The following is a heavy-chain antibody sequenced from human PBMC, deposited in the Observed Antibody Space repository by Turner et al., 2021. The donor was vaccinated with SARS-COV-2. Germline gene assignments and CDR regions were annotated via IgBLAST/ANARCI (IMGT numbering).Heavy chain of an antibody. D-gene: IGHD3-22*01. CDR3: AKGYDSSGYYSARGGLFCDY. Sequence: EVQRFESGGGLVQPGGSLRLSCAASGLTFSSYAMGWVRQASGKGLEWYSAIGGSGGRTYYADSVKGRFTISRDNSKNTLYLQMNSLRAEDTAVYYCAKGYDSSGYYSARGGLFCDYWGQGTLVTVSS. CDR1: GLTFSSYA. J-gene: IGHJ4*02. V-gene: IGHV3-23*01. CDR2: IGGSGGRT.